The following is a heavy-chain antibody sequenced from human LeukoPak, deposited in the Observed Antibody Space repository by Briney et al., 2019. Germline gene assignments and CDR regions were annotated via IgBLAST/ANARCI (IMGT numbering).Heavy chain of an antibody. CDR3: ASNSGSGKNWFDP. CDR2: FYYSGSA. J-gene: IGHJ5*02. V-gene: IGHV4-39*01. CDR1: GGSLNSRSYH. D-gene: IGHD3-10*01. Sequence: SSENPSLTCNVSGGSLNSRSYHRGWIPQPPGEGLEGIGTFYYSGSAYYNPSLKSRVTISEDTSKNQFSLRLSSVTAADTAVYYCASNSGSGKNWFDPWGHGTLVTVSS.